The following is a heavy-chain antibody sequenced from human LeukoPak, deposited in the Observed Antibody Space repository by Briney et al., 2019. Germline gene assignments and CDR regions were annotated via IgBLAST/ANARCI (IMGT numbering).Heavy chain of an antibody. CDR1: GFTFSNYW. Sequence: PGGSLSLSCAASGFTFSNYWMHWVRPAPGKGMVWVSRINTDGSGTTSADRVKSRYSISRDKAKNTLYLQINSLRAQDTAVYYCARGPAAGASWGQGTLVTVSS. CDR2: INTDGSGT. D-gene: IGHD6-13*01. J-gene: IGHJ4*02. CDR3: ARGPAAGAS. V-gene: IGHV3-74*01.